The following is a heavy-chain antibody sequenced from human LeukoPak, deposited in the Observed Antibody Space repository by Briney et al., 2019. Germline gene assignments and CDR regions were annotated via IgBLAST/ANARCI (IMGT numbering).Heavy chain of an antibody. CDR2: ISSSSSYI. V-gene: IGHV3-21*01. CDR1: GFTLRSYS. D-gene: IGHD2-2*01. J-gene: IGHJ6*03. Sequence: GGSLRLSCAASGFTLRSYSMNWVRQAPGKGLEWVSSISSSSSYIYYADSVKGRFTISRDNAKNSLYLQMNSLRAEDTAVYYCARDFKWYCSSTSCYGTNRYYYYMDVWGKGTTVTVSS. CDR3: ARDFKWYCSSTSCYGTNRYYYYMDV.